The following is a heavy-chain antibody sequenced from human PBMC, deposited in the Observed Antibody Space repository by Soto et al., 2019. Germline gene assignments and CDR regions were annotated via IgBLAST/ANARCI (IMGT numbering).Heavy chain of an antibody. CDR3: AKDGPGIRLRTSDWNICFDH. V-gene: IGHV4-38-2*02. CDR1: GSSVTSDSY. D-gene: IGHD1-1*01. CDR2: VHHSGKT. J-gene: IGHJ4*02. Sequence: NPSETLSLTXVVSGSSVTSDSYWGWIRQPPGKGLEWIATVHHSGKTSYNPSLRGRVTTSVDPSKNQLSLKVHSVTAADTAVYFCAKDGPGIRLRTSDWNICFDHWGQGLLVTVSS.